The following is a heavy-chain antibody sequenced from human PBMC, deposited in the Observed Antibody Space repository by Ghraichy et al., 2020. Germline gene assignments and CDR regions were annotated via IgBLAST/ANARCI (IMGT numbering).Heavy chain of an antibody. J-gene: IGHJ6*02. D-gene: IGHD2-21*02. Sequence: SETLSLTCAVYGGSFSGYYWSWIRQPPGKGLEWIGEINHSGSTNYNPSLKSRVTISVDTSKNQFSLKLSSVTAADTAVYYCARFVVVTALYGMDVWGQGTTVTVSS. CDR1: GGSFSGYY. CDR2: INHSGST. CDR3: ARFVVVTALYGMDV. V-gene: IGHV4-34*01.